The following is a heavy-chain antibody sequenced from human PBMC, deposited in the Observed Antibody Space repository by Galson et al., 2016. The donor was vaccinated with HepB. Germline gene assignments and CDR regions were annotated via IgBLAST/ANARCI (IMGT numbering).Heavy chain of an antibody. V-gene: IGHV1-8*01. J-gene: IGHJ5*02. CDR3: ARGPPRTGSGNYYRAQLSHKWSDP. CDR1: GYTFSNYD. CDR2: MNPNSANT. Sequence: SVKVSCKASGYTFSNYDINWVRQATGQGLEWMGWMNPNSANTGYAQNFQGRVTTTMDTSITTAYMELSSLGPEDTAVYYCARGPPRTGSGNYYRAQLSHKWSDPWGQGTLVTVSS. D-gene: IGHD3-10*01.